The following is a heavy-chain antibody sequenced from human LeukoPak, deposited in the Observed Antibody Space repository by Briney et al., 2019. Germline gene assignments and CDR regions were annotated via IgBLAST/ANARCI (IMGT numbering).Heavy chain of an antibody. Sequence: PGGSLRLSCAASGFTVSSNHTSWVRQAPGRGLEWVSVIYSGGSTYYADSVKGRFTISRDNSKNTLFLQMNSLRAGDTAVYYCARGTVTMVDYWGQGTLVTVSS. J-gene: IGHJ4*02. CDR2: IYSGGST. D-gene: IGHD3-10*01. CDR3: ARGTVTMVDY. CDR1: GFTVSSNH. V-gene: IGHV3-66*01.